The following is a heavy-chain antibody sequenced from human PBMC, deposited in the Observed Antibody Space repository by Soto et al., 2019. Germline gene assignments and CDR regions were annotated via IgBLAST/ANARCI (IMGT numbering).Heavy chain of an antibody. Sequence: SVKVSCEASGGTFSSYAISWVRQAPGQWLQWMGGIIPIFVTANYAQKCQGRVTITADESTSTAYMELSSLRSEDTAVYYCASACYDFWSGYYIPPETGYYYGMDVWGQGTTVTVS. V-gene: IGHV1-69*01. CDR2: IIPIFVTA. D-gene: IGHD3-3*01. CDR1: GGTFSSYA. J-gene: IGHJ6*02. CDR3: ASACYDFWSGYYIPPETGYYYGMDV.